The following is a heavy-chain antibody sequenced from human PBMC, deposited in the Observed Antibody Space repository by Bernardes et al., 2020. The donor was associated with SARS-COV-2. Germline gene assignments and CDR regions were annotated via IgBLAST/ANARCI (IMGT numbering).Heavy chain of an antibody. V-gene: IGHV3-74*01. CDR3: GKRALAGAHWYFDV. CDR2: IDDAATTR. Sequence: GGSLRLSCAASGFSFSTSWMHWVRQAPGKGLVWVSRIDDAATTRNYADAVKGRFTVSRDNAKNTLYLQMDSLRVEDTAVYYCGKRALAGAHWYFDVWGRGTLVTVSS. J-gene: IGHJ2*01. D-gene: IGHD6-19*01. CDR1: GFSFSTSW.